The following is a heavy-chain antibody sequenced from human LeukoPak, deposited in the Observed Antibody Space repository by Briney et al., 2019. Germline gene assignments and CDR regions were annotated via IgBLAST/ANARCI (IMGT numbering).Heavy chain of an antibody. V-gene: IGHV4-34*01. D-gene: IGHD5-24*01. CDR2: INHSGST. CDR1: GGSFSGYY. J-gene: IGHJ5*02. CDR3: ARPSRGSRRDGYNRWFGP. Sequence: SETLSLTCAVYGGSFSGYYWSWIRQPPGKGLEWIGEINHSGSTNYNPSLKSRVTISVDTSKNQFSLKLSSVTAADTAVYYCARPSRGSRRDGYNRWFGPWGQGTLVTVSS.